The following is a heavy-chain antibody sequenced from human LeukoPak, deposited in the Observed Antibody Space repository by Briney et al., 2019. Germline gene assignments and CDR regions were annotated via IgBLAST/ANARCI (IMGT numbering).Heavy chain of an antibody. J-gene: IGHJ6*02. V-gene: IGHV4-34*01. CDR2: INHSGST. D-gene: IGHD6-6*01. CDR3: AAVSSSQLYYGMDV. Sequence: SETLSLTCAVYGGSFSGYYWSWIRQPPGKGLEWIGEINHSGSTNYNPSLKSRVTISVDTSKNQFSLKLSSVTAADTAVYYCAAVSSSQLYYGMDVWGQGTTVTVSS. CDR1: GGSFSGYY.